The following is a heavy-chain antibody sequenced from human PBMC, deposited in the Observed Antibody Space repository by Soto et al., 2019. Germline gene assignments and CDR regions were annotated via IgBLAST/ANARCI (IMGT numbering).Heavy chain of an antibody. D-gene: IGHD2-15*01. CDR2: IIPIFGTT. Sequence: SVKVSCKASGGTFSSYAISWVRQAPGQGLEWMGGIIPIFGTTNYARRFQGRVTITADKSTSTAYMELRSLRSEDTAVYYCARSQDIVVVVNAFDIWGQGTMVTVSS. CDR1: GGTFSSYA. V-gene: IGHV1-69*06. J-gene: IGHJ3*02. CDR3: ARSQDIVVVVNAFDI.